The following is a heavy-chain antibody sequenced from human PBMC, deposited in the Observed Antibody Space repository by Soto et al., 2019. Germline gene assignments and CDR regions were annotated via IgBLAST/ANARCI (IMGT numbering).Heavy chain of an antibody. D-gene: IGHD6-13*01. CDR3: ARDTRIAAPGEPIWFDP. CDR2: IIPILGIA. Sequence: ASVKVSCKASGGTISSYTISWVRQAPGQGLEWMGRIIPILGIANYAQKFQGRVTITADKSTSTAYMELSSLRSEDTAVYYCARDTRIAAPGEPIWFDPWGQGTLVTVSS. V-gene: IGHV1-69*04. CDR1: GGTISSYT. J-gene: IGHJ5*02.